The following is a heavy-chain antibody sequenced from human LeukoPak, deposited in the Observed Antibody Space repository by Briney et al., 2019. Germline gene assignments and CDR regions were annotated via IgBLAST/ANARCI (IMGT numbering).Heavy chain of an antibody. J-gene: IGHJ6*03. CDR1: GFTFSSYG. D-gene: IGHD6-13*01. V-gene: IGHV3-30*02. CDR3: ATFEGDSSSWYGGGLYYYYMDV. CDR2: IRYDGSNK. Sequence: GGSLRLSCAASGFTFSSYGMHWVRQAPGKGLEWVAFIRYDGSNKYYADSVKGRFTISRDNSKNTLYLQMNSLRAEDTAVYYCATFEGDSSSWYGGGLYYYYMDVWGKGTTVTVSS.